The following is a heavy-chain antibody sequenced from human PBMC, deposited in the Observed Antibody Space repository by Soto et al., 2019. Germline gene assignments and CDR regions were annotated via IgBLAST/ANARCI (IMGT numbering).Heavy chain of an antibody. V-gene: IGHV3-30*03. CDR2: ISYDGSNK. CDR3: ARGRGYMTTVTTAGYYFDY. CDR1: GFTFSSYG. D-gene: IGHD4-4*01. J-gene: IGHJ4*02. Sequence: QVQLVESGGGVVQPGRSLRLSCAASGFTFSSYGMHWVRQAPGKGLEWVAVISYDGSNKYYADSVKGRFTISRDNSKNTLYLQMNSLRAEDTAVYYCARGRGYMTTVTTAGYYFDYWGQGTLVTVSS.